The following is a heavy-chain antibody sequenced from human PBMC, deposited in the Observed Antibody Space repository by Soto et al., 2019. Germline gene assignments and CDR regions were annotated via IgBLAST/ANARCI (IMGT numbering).Heavy chain of an antibody. CDR2: INSFSGDT. V-gene: IGHV1-18*01. J-gene: IGHJ2*01. D-gene: IGHD2-15*01. Sequence: QVQLVQSGAEVKKPGASVKVSCKASGYTFTHYGITWVRQAPGQGLEWMGWINSFSGDTNYPQKLKGRLTITTDTSTNTVYMELRNLSSDDTAVYYWARGLHTGGKYWYVDIWGRGTLVTVSS. CDR1: GYTFTHYG. CDR3: ARGLHTGGKYWYVDI.